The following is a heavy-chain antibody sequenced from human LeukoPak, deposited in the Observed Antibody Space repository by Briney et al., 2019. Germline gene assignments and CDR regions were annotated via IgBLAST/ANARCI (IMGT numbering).Heavy chain of an antibody. CDR1: GFTFSSHE. Sequence: GSLRLSCAASGFTFSSHEMNWVRQAPGKGLEWVSYISSSGSTIYYADSVKGRFTISRDNAKNSLYLQMNSLRVEDTALYYCARDYDYWIDYWGQGILVTVSS. D-gene: IGHD3-3*01. CDR3: ARDYDYWIDY. J-gene: IGHJ4*02. V-gene: IGHV3-48*03. CDR2: ISSSGSTI.